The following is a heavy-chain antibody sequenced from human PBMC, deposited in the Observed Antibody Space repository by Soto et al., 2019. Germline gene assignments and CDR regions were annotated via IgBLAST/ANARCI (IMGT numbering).Heavy chain of an antibody. CDR2: ISYDENNK. Sequence: QVQLVESGGGVVQPGRSLRLSCAASGFTFTNYAMHWVRQAPGKGLEWVAVISYDENNKYYADSVKGRFTISRDNSKNTVYLQMDSLRAEDTAVYYCAKKEGRRVDTTMVGIFDYWGQGTLVTVSS. CDR3: AKKEGRRVDTTMVGIFDY. D-gene: IGHD5-18*01. J-gene: IGHJ4*02. V-gene: IGHV3-30*18. CDR1: GFTFTNYA.